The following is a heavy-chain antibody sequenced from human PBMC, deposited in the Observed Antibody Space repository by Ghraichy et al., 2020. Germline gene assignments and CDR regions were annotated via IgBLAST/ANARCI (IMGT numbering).Heavy chain of an antibody. V-gene: IGHV5-10-1*01. CDR2: IDPSDSYT. J-gene: IGHJ5*02. Sequence: GESLNISCKGSGYSFTSYWISWVRQMPGKGLEWMGRIDPSDSYTNYSPSFQGHVTISADKSISTAYLQWSSLKASDTAMYYCARPYSSSPNWFDPWGQGTLVTVSS. CDR1: GYSFTSYW. D-gene: IGHD6-6*01. CDR3: ARPYSSSPNWFDP.